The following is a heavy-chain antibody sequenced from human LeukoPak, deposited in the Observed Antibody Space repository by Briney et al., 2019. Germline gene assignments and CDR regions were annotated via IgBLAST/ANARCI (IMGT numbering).Heavy chain of an antibody. CDR3: ARYGATGLVGLTPRRDY. CDR1: GYTFTSYG. Sequence: ASVKVSCKASGYTFTSYGISWVRQAPGQGLEWMGWISGYNGYTNFAQKFQGRVTMTTDTSTSTVYMELRSLRSDDTAVYYCARYGATGLVGLTPRRDYWGQGTLVTVSS. V-gene: IGHV1-18*01. J-gene: IGHJ4*02. D-gene: IGHD1-26*01. CDR2: ISGYNGYT.